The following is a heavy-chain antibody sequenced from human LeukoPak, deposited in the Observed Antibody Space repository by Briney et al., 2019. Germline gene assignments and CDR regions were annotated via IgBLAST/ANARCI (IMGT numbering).Heavy chain of an antibody. Sequence: GGSLRLSCVASGFTFDDYAMHWVRQAPGKGLEWVSSITWNSGSIDYADSVKGRFTISRDYAKNSLYLHMNSLRVEDTAVYYCAKVAKYYYGPETYYFFEQWGQGTPVTASS. CDR2: ITWNSGSI. J-gene: IGHJ4*02. CDR3: AKVAKYYYGPETYYFFEQ. V-gene: IGHV3-9*01. CDR1: GFTFDDYA. D-gene: IGHD3-10*01.